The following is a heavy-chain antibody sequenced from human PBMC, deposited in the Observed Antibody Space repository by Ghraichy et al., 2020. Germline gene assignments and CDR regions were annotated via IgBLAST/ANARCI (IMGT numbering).Heavy chain of an antibody. D-gene: IGHD2-15*01. CDR1: GGTFSSYA. Sequence: SVKVSCKASGGTFSSYAISWVRQAPGQGLEWMGGIIPIFGTANYAQKFQGRVTITADESTSTAYMELSSLRSEDTAVYYCARSLEVDAFIPAYWYFDLWGRGTLVTVSS. CDR3: ARSLEVDAFIPAYWYFDL. V-gene: IGHV1-69*13. CDR2: IIPIFGTA. J-gene: IGHJ2*01.